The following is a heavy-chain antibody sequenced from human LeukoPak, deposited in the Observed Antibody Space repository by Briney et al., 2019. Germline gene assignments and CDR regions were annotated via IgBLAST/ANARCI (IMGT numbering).Heavy chain of an antibody. V-gene: IGHV3-11*05. D-gene: IGHD3-3*01. CDR2: ISSSGSYI. CDR1: GFIFSDYY. CDR3: AKDLDLEHDY. Sequence: GGSLRLSCPASGFIFSDYYMSWIRQAPGKGLEWVSYISSSGSYINYADSVKGRFTISRDNAKNSLYLQMNSLRAEDTAVHYCAKDLDLEHDYWGQGTLVTVSS. J-gene: IGHJ4*02.